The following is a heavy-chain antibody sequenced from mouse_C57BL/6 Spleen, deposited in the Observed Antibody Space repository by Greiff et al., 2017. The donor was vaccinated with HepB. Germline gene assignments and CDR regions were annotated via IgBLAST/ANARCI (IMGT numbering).Heavy chain of an antibody. CDR1: GFTFSDYG. V-gene: IGHV5-17*01. CDR3: ARPYGSSLDY. CDR2: ISSGSSTI. D-gene: IGHD1-1*01. Sequence: EVKVVESGGGLVKPGGSLKLSCAASGFTFSDYGMHWVRQAPEKGLEWVAYISSGSSTIYYADTVKGRFTISRDNAKNTLFLQMTSLRSEDTAMYYCARPYGSSLDYWGQGTTLTVSS. J-gene: IGHJ2*01.